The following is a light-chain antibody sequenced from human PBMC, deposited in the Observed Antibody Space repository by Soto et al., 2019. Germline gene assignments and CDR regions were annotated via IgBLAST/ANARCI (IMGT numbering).Light chain of an antibody. CDR2: DAS. V-gene: IGKV1-13*02. CDR3: QQFNSYPYT. Sequence: AIKLTQSPSSLSTSVGDRVTMTCRASQGISSALAWYQQKPGKAPKLLIYDASSLESGVPSRFSGSGSGTDFTLTISSLQPEDFATYYCQQFNSYPYTFGQGTKLEIK. CDR1: QGISSA. J-gene: IGKJ2*01.